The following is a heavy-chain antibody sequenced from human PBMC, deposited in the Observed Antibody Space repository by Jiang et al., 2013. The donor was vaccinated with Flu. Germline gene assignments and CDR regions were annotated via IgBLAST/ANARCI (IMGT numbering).Heavy chain of an antibody. CDR3: ARGRRIVGATAKNGYFDY. V-gene: IGHV1-8*01. CDR1: GYTFTSYD. CDR2: MNPNSGNT. J-gene: IGHJ4*02. Sequence: VQLVESGAEVKKPGASVKVSCKASGYTFTSYDINWVRQATGQGLEWMGWMNPNSGNTGYTQNFQGRVTMTRNTSISTAYMDLSSLRSEDTAVYFCARGRRIVGATAKNGYFDYWGQGTLVTVSS. D-gene: IGHD1-26*01.